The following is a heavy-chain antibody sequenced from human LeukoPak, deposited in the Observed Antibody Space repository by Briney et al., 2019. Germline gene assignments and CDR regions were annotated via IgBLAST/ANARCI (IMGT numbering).Heavy chain of an antibody. D-gene: IGHD4-17*01. CDR3: AKDRYAVTTFTFDY. Sequence: GGSLRLSCAASGFTFSSYSMNWVRQAPGKGLEWVSTISGSGANTYYTESVKGRFTISRDNSKNTLYLQMNSLRAEDTAVYYCAKDRYAVTTFTFDYWGQGTLVTVSS. J-gene: IGHJ4*02. CDR1: GFTFSSYS. CDR2: ISGSGANT. V-gene: IGHV3-23*01.